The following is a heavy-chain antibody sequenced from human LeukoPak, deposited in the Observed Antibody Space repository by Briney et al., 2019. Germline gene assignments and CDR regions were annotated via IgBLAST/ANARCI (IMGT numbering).Heavy chain of an antibody. J-gene: IGHJ3*02. CDR2: IYTSGST. CDR3: ARVPYYYDSSGYYEVGAFDI. CDR1: GGSISSYY. D-gene: IGHD3-22*01. Sequence: SSETLSLTCTVSGGSISSYYWSWLRQPAGKGLEWIGRIYTSGSTNYNPSLKSRVTISVDTSKNQFSLKLSPVTAADTAVYYCARVPYYYDSSGYYEVGAFDIWGQGTMVTVSS. V-gene: IGHV4-4*07.